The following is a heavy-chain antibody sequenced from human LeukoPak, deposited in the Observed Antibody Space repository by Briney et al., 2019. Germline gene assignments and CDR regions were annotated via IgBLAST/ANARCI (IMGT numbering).Heavy chain of an antibody. CDR2: IYPGDSRT. D-gene: IGHD3-16*01. V-gene: IGHV5-51*01. CDR1: GYSFTSNW. J-gene: IGHJ3*02. Sequence: GESLKIPCKASGYSFTSNWIGWVRQMAGKGLEWMGPIYPGDSRTRFSPSFQGQVTISVDKSVTTAYLQWSSLRASDTAIYYCARLITGNGGDGFDIWGQGTMVTVSS. CDR3: ARLITGNGGDGFDI.